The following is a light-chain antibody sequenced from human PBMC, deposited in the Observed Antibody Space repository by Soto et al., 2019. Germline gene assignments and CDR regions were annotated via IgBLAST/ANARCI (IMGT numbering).Light chain of an antibody. CDR1: QRVTRW. V-gene: IGKV1-5*01. CDR3: QQYDSYPWT. Sequence: IRMAQSPSSLSAYVGDRVTITCRASQRVTRWLAWYHQKSGKAPKRLIYDVANLERGVPSRFSGSGSGTEVTLTISSLQPDDFATYYCQQYDSYPWTFGQGTKVDI. J-gene: IGKJ1*01. CDR2: DVA.